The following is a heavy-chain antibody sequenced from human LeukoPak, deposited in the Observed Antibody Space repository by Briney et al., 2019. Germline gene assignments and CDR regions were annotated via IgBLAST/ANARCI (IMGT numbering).Heavy chain of an antibody. CDR1: GFTVSSNY. V-gene: IGHV3-53*04. CDR3: ARGSLYYYDSSGYSDY. CDR2: IYSGGST. Sequence: PGGSLGLSCAASGFTVSSNYMSWVRQAPGKGLEWVSVIYSGGSTYYADSVKGRFTISRHNSKNTLYLQMNSLRAEDTAVYYCARGSLYYYDSSGYSDYWGQGTLVTVSS. D-gene: IGHD3-22*01. J-gene: IGHJ4*02.